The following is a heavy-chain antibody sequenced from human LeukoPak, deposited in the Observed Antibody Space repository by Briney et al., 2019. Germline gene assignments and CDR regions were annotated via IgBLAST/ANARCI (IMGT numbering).Heavy chain of an antibody. Sequence: SETLSLTCTVSGGSISSSSYYWGWIRQPPGKGLEWIGSIYYSESTYYNPSLKSPVTMSVDTSTNQFSLKLSSVTAADTAVYHCARVRGTWNPIDYWGQGTLVTVSS. CDR2: IYYSEST. V-gene: IGHV4-39*07. CDR1: GGSISSSSYY. D-gene: IGHD1-1*01. CDR3: ARVRGTWNPIDY. J-gene: IGHJ4*02.